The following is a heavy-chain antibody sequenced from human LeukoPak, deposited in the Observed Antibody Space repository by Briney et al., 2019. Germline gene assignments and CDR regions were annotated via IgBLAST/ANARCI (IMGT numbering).Heavy chain of an antibody. CDR3: TRATGSYYAPFDS. J-gene: IGHJ4*02. D-gene: IGHD1-26*01. CDR1: GFTFSSYE. Sequence: GGSLRLSCAASGFTFSSYEMNWVRQAPGKGLEWVSHISRSGSSIYHADSVRGRFTISRDNAKNSLYLQMNSLRAEDTAIHYCTRATGSYYAPFDSWGQGTLVTVSS. V-gene: IGHV3-48*03. CDR2: ISRSGSSI.